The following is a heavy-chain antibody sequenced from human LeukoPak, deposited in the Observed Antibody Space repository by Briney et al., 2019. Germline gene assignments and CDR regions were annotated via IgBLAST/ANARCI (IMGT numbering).Heavy chain of an antibody. Sequence: SETLSLTCTVSGGSISSYYWSWIRQPPGKGLEWIGYIYYSGSTNYNPSLKSRVTISVDTSKNQFSLKLSSVTAADTAVYYCARAPRTGIAVAGPYDAFDIWGQGTMVTVSS. V-gene: IGHV4-59*08. CDR3: ARAPRTGIAVAGPYDAFDI. CDR2: IYYSGST. CDR1: GGSISSYY. J-gene: IGHJ3*02. D-gene: IGHD6-19*01.